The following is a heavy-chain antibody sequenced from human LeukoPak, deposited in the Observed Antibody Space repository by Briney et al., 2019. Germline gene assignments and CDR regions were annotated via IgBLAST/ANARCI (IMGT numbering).Heavy chain of an antibody. V-gene: IGHV6-1*01. D-gene: IGHD2-2*01. CDR1: GDSVSSNSVT. CDR2: TYYRSTWYN. CDR3: ARRLTQYDCFDP. J-gene: IGHJ5*02. Sequence: SQTLSLTCAISGDSVSSNSVTWNWIRQSPSRGLEWLGRTYYRSTWYNDYAVSVGGRITVNPDTSKNQFSLHLNSVTPEDTAVYYCARRLTQYDCFDPWGQGILVAVSS.